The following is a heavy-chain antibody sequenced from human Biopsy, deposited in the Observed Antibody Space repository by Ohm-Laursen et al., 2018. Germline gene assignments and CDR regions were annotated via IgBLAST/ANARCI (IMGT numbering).Heavy chain of an antibody. J-gene: IGHJ4*02. V-gene: IGHV1-69*13. CDR3: ARGPHSGSHSCFDY. Sequence: AASVKVSCKASGGTFINYAISWVRQAPGQGLEWMGGIIPMFGTANYAQMFQGRVTISADESTSTSYMELSSLTTEDTAIYYCARGPHSGSHSCFDYWGRGTLVTASS. CDR1: GGTFINYA. D-gene: IGHD1-26*01. CDR2: IIPMFGTA.